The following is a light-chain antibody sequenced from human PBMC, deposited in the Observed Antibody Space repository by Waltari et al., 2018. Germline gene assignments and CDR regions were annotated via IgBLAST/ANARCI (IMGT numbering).Light chain of an antibody. CDR2: EVS. J-gene: IGLJ1*01. V-gene: IGLV2-8*01. Sequence: QSALTQDPSASGSPGQSVTIPGTGTSNDVGGYNYVAWYQQHPGKAPKLIIYEVSKRPSGVPDRFSGSKSGNTASLTVSGLQTEDEADYYCISYAGSNNYVFGTGTKVTVL. CDR1: SNDVGGYNY. CDR3: ISYAGSNNYV.